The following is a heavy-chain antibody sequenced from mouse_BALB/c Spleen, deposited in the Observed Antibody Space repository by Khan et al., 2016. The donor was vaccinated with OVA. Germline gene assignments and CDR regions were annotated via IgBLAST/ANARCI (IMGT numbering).Heavy chain of an antibody. CDR3: ARDGSRYNYAMDY. CDR2: ISSSGST. D-gene: IGHD2-3*01. CDR1: GYSITSDYA. V-gene: IGHV3-2*02. J-gene: IGHJ4*01. Sequence: EVQLQESGPGLVKPSQSLSLTCTVTGYSITSDYAWNWIRQFPGNKLEWMGYISSSGSTNYNPALQSRLSITRDTSKNQFFLQLNSVTTEDTATYYCARDGSRYNYAMDYWGQGTSVTVSS.